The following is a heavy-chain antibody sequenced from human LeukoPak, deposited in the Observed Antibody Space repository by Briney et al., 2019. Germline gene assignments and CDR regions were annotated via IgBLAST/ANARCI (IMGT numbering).Heavy chain of an antibody. CDR1: GFTFSSYG. D-gene: IGHD1-26*01. Sequence: GGSLRLSCAASGFTFSSYGMHWVRQAPGKGLEWVAVISYDGSNKYYADSVKGRFTISRDNSKNTLYLQMNSLRAEDTAVYYCARGELLSALYFDYWGQGTLVTVSS. CDR3: ARGELLSALYFDY. J-gene: IGHJ4*02. CDR2: ISYDGSNK. V-gene: IGHV3-30*03.